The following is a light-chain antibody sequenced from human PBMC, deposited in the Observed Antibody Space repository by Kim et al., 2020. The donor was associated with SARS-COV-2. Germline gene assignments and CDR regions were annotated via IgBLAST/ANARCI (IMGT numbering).Light chain of an antibody. CDR1: QSVSSSS. J-gene: IGKJ2*01. CDR2: AAS. Sequence: DIVLTQSPGTLSLSPGERATLSCRASQSVSSSSLVWYQQKPGQAPRLLIYAASSRATGIPDRFSGSGSGTDFTLTISGLEPEDFAVYYGEQDGQLPPYTFGQGTNVEI. CDR3: EQDGQLPPYT. V-gene: IGKV3-20*01.